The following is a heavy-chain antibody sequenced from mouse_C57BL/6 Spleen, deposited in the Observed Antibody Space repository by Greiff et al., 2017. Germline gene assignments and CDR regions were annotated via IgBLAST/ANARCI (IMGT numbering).Heavy chain of an antibody. V-gene: IGHV1-69*01. D-gene: IGHD2-10*02. Sequence: QVQLKQPGAELVMPGASVKLSCKASGYTFTSYWMHWVKQRPGQGLEWIGEIDPSDSYTNYNQKFKGKSTWTVDKSSSTAYMQLSSLTSEDSAVYYCARAWYGNYGYFDVWGTGTTVTISS. J-gene: IGHJ1*03. CDR3: ARAWYGNYGYFDV. CDR1: GYTFTSYW. CDR2: IDPSDSYT.